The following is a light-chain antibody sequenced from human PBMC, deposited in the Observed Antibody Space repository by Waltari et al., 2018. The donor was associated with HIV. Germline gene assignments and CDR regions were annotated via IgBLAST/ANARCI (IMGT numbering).Light chain of an antibody. CDR2: STN. CDR1: SGSVSTTSY. V-gene: IGLV8-61*01. Sequence: QTVVTQEQSFSVSPGGTVTLTCGLTSGSVSTTSYPNWYQQTPGQAPRTLIYSTNTRSSGVPDRFSGSILGNKAALTITGAQADDESDYYCVLYMGSGVWVFGGGTKLTVL. J-gene: IGLJ3*02. CDR3: VLYMGSGVWV.